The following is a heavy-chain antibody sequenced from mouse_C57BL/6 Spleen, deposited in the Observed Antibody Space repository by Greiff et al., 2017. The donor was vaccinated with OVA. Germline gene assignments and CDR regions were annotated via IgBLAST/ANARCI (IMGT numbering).Heavy chain of an antibody. J-gene: IGHJ2*01. CDR1: GFTFSSYG. Sequence: EVQVVESGGDLVKPGGSLKLSCAASGFTFSSYGMSWVRQTPDKRLEWVATISSGGSYTYYPDSVKGRFTISRDNAKNTLYLQMSSLKSEDTAMYYCARHSSDDGYYRYFDYWGQGTTLTVSS. D-gene: IGHD2-3*01. CDR3: ARHSSDDGYYRYFDY. V-gene: IGHV5-6*01. CDR2: ISSGGSYT.